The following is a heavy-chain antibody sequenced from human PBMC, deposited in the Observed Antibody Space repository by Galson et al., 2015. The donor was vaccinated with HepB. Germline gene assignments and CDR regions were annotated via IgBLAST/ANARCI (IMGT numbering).Heavy chain of an antibody. CDR2: ISYDGNNK. V-gene: IGHV3-30-3*01. Sequence: SLRLSCAASGVAFNTYPMYWVRQAPGKGLEGVALISYDGNNKFYTDSVRGRFTISRDNSKNTLFLQMNSLRGDDTAVYYCARGFYGSGSYPYYMDVWGKGTTVTVSS. D-gene: IGHD3-10*01. J-gene: IGHJ6*03. CDR1: GVAFNTYP. CDR3: ARGFYGSGSYPYYMDV.